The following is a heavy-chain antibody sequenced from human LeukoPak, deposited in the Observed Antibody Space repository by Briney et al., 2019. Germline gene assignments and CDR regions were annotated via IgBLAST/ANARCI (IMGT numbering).Heavy chain of an antibody. CDR2: ISYDGSNK. CDR1: GGTFSSYA. D-gene: IGHD5-24*01. Sequence: SCKASGGTFSSYAMHWVRQAPGKGLEWVAVISYDGSNKYYADSVKGRFTISRDNSKNTLYLQMNSLRAEDTAVYYCARMATFDYWGQGTLVTVSS. V-gene: IGHV3-30*04. CDR3: ARMATFDY. J-gene: IGHJ4*02.